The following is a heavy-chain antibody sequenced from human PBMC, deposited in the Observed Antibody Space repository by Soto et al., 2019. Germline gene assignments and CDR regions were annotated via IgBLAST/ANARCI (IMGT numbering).Heavy chain of an antibody. J-gene: IGHJ2*01. CDR1: GFSLNTYW. CDR2: IKQDGSET. CDR3: ATEIGTMEYYWYFDL. V-gene: IGHV3-7*05. D-gene: IGHD1-7*01. Sequence: EVQLAESGGGLVQPGGSLRLSCAASGFSLNTYWMSWVRQAPGKGLEWVANIKQDGSETYYVDSVKGRFTISRDNAKNSLYLQMNSLRAEDTAVYCCATEIGTMEYYWYFDLWGRGTLVTVSS.